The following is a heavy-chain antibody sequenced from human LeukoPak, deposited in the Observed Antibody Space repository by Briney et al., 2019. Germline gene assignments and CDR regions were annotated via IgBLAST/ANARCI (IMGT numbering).Heavy chain of an antibody. D-gene: IGHD6-19*01. CDR3: ARHDSKSSGWFDS. V-gene: IGHV4-39*01. CDR1: GGSISSSTYQ. Sequence: SETLSLTCTVSGGSISSSTYQWGWIRQSPGMGLEWIGTIYYSGSTYYNPSLKSRVTISIDTSKNQVSLKLDSVTAADTAVYYCARHDSKSSGWFDSWGQGTLVTVSS. CDR2: IYYSGST. J-gene: IGHJ5*01.